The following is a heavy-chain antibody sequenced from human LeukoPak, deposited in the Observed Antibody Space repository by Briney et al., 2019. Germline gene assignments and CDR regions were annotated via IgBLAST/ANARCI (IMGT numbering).Heavy chain of an antibody. D-gene: IGHD4-17*01. V-gene: IGHV3-21*01. Sequence: GGSLRLSCAASGFTFSSYSMNWVRQAPGKGLEWVSSISSSSSYIYYADSVKGRFTISRDNAKNSLYLQMNSQRAEDTAVYYCVIDYGDYGDYWGQGTLVTVSS. CDR3: VIDYGDYGDY. CDR2: ISSSSSYI. CDR1: GFTFSSYS. J-gene: IGHJ4*02.